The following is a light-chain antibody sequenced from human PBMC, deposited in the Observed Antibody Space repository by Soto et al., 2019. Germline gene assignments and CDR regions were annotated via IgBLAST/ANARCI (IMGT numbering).Light chain of an antibody. V-gene: IGKV3-15*01. CDR2: GAS. J-gene: IGKJ1*01. CDR3: QQYKNSPLT. CDR1: QSVSSN. Sequence: EIVMTQSPATLSVSPGERATLSCRASQSVSSNVAWYQQKPGQAPRLLIDGASTRATGIPARVSGRGAGTEGTRTISSLKSEDGAVYYGQQYKNSPLTFGQGTKVEIK.